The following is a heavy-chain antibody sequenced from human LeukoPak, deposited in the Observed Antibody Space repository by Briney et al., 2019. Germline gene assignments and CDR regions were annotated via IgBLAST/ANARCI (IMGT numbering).Heavy chain of an antibody. V-gene: IGHV3-33*01. CDR2: IWYDGSNK. CDR3: ARASYDSSGYYYNWLDP. J-gene: IGHJ5*02. Sequence: PGRSLRLSCAASGFTFSSYGMHWVRQAPGKGLEWVAVIWYDGSNKYYADSVKGRFTISRDNSKNTLYLQMNSLRAEDTAVYYCARASYDSSGYYYNWLDPWGQGTLVTVSS. CDR1: GFTFSSYG. D-gene: IGHD3-22*01.